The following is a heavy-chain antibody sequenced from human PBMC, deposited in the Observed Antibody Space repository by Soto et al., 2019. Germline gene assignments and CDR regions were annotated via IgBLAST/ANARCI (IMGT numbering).Heavy chain of an antibody. D-gene: IGHD3-10*01. CDR2: IYYSGST. CDR1: GGSISSYY. J-gene: IGHJ3*02. V-gene: IGHV4-59*01. CDR3: ARDHGVYYGSGRGGAFDI. Sequence: QVQLQESGPGLVKPSETLSLTCTVSGGSISSYYWSWIRQPPGKGLEWIGYIYYSGSTNYNPSLKSRVTISVDTSKNQVSLKLSSVTAADTAVYYCARDHGVYYGSGRGGAFDIWGQGTMVTVSS.